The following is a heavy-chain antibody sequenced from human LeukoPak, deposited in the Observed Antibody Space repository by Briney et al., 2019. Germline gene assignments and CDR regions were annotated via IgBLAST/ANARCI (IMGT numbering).Heavy chain of an antibody. CDR3: ARHFGVVIMFDY. D-gene: IGHD3-3*01. CDR1: GGSFNGYY. CDR2: INHSGST. J-gene: IGHJ4*02. V-gene: IGHV4-34*01. Sequence: SETLSLTCAVYGGSFNGYYWSWIRQPPGKGLEWIGEINHSGSTNYNPSLKSRVTISVDTSKNQFSLKLSSVTAADTAVYYCARHFGVVIMFDYWGQGTLVTVSS.